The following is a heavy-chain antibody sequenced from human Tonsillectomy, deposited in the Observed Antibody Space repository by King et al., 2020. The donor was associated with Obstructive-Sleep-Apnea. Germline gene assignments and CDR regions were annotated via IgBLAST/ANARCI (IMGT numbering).Heavy chain of an antibody. V-gene: IGHV3-30*18. CDR1: GFTFSSYG. Sequence: QVQLVESGGGVVQPGRSLRLSCAASGFTFSSYGMHWVRQAPGKGLEWVAVISYDGSNKYYADSVKGRFTISRDNSKNTQYLQMNSLRAEDTAVYYCAKDKRGSSHDAFDIWGQGTMVTVSS. J-gene: IGHJ3*02. CDR3: AKDKRGSSHDAFDI. CDR2: ISYDGSNK. D-gene: IGHD1-26*01.